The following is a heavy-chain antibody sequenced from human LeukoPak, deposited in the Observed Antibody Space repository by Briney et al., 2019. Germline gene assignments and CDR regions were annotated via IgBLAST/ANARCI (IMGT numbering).Heavy chain of an antibody. CDR2: MNPNSGNT. CDR1: GYTFTRYD. V-gene: IGHV1-8*01. D-gene: IGHD5-12*01. CDR3: ARALGYSGYETPFDY. Sequence: GASVKVSCKASGYTFTRYDINWVRQATGQGLEWMGWMNPNSGNTGYAQKFQGRVTMTRITSIRTAYMELSSLRSEDTAVYYCARALGYSGYETPFDYWGQGTLVTVSA. J-gene: IGHJ4*02.